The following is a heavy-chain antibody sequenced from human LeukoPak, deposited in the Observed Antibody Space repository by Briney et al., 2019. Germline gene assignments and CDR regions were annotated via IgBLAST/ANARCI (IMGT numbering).Heavy chain of an antibody. CDR1: GFTVSSNY. Sequence: GGSLRLSCAASGFTVSSNYMTWVRQAPGKGLEWVSSISGSSIYILYADSVKGRFTISRDDARSSLYLQMNSLRAEDTAVYYCAKFETRGNTDFDYWGQGTLVTVSS. CDR3: AKFETRGNTDFDY. V-gene: IGHV3-21*01. CDR2: ISGSSIYI. J-gene: IGHJ4*02. D-gene: IGHD2/OR15-2a*01.